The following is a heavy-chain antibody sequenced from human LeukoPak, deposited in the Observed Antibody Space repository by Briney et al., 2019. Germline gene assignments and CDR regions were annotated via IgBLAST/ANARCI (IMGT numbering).Heavy chain of an antibody. D-gene: IGHD4-17*01. Sequence: SVKVSYKASGGTFSSYAIIWVRQAPAKGLEWMEGIIPILGTAIYAQKFQGRVTITTDDSTSTAYMEQSSLRSEDTAVYYCARDGWNPFTVTTGYFDYWGQGTLVTVSS. J-gene: IGHJ4*02. V-gene: IGHV1-69*05. CDR2: IIPILGTA. CDR1: GGTFSSYA. CDR3: ARDGWNPFTVTTGYFDY.